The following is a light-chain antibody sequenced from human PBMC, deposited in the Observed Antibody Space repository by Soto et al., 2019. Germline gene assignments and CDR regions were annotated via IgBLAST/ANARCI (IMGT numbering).Light chain of an antibody. CDR2: ENN. CDR1: SSNTGKNY. V-gene: IGLV1-51*02. Sequence: QSVLTQPPSVSAAPGQKVTISCSGSSSNTGKNYVSWYQQLPGTAPKLLIYENNKGPSGIPDRFSGSKSGTSATLGITGLQTGDEADYYCGTWDSSLYVGVFGGGTKLTVL. J-gene: IGLJ3*02. CDR3: GTWDSSLYVGV.